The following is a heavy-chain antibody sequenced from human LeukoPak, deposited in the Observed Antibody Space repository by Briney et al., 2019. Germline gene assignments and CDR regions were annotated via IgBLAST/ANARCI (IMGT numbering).Heavy chain of an antibody. CDR1: GGSFSGYY. CDR3: ARASYYYDSSGYYYFRLGRSFDY. CDR2: INHSGST. D-gene: IGHD3-22*01. Sequence: SETLSLTCAVYGGSFSGYYWSWIRKPPGKGLEWIGEINHSGSTNYNPSLKSRVTISVDTSKNQFSLRLSSVTAADTAVYYCARASYYYDSSGYYYFRLGRSFDYWGQGTLVTVSS. J-gene: IGHJ4*02. V-gene: IGHV4-34*01.